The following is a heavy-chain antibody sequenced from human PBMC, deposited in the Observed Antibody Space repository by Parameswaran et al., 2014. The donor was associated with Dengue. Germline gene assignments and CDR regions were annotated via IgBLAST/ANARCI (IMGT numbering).Heavy chain of an antibody. J-gene: IGHJ6*02. CDR2: INPNSGGT. D-gene: IGHD2-2*01. CDR3: ARVVVPAAMVYYYYGMDV. Sequence: VRQAPGQGLEWMGWINPNSGGTNYAQKFQGRVTMTRDTSISTAYMELSRLRSDDTAVYYCARVVVPAAMVYYYYGMDVWGQGTTVTVSS. V-gene: IGHV1-2*02.